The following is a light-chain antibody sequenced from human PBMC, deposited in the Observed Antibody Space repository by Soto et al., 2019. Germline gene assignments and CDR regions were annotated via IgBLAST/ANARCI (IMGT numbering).Light chain of an antibody. J-gene: IGKJ1*01. Sequence: DIQMTQSPSTLSASVGDRVTITCRASQSISSWLAWYQQKPGKAPKLLIYKASSLESGVPSRFSGSESGTEFTITISSLQPDDFAAYYGQQYNSYSTFGQGTKVEIK. V-gene: IGKV1-5*03. CDR1: QSISSW. CDR3: QQYNSYST. CDR2: KAS.